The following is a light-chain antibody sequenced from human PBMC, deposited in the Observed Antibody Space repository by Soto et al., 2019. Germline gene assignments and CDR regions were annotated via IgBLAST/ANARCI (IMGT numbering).Light chain of an antibody. CDR3: QQYGNSPLT. J-gene: IGKJ4*01. CDR2: GVS. Sequence: ESLLTKYPNTLSLSPGQRATLSCRASQSVRSDYFAWYQQKPSQAPRVIIFGVSTRATGVPDRFSGSGSGTDFTLTISRLEPEDFALYYCQQYGNSPLTFGGGTKVDIK. CDR1: QSVRSDY. V-gene: IGKV3-20*01.